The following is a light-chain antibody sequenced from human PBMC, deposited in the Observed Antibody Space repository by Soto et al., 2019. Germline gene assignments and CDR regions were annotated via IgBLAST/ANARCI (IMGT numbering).Light chain of an antibody. V-gene: IGLV2-14*03. CDR2: DVN. CDR1: SSDVGGYNF. CDR3: SSYTSSSTHV. Sequence: QSALTQPASVSGSPGQSITISCTGTSSDVGGYNFVSWYQQHPGKVPKLMIFDVNSRPSGVSGRFSGSKSGNTASLTISGLQAEDEGDYYCSSYTSSSTHVFGSGTKVTVL. J-gene: IGLJ1*01.